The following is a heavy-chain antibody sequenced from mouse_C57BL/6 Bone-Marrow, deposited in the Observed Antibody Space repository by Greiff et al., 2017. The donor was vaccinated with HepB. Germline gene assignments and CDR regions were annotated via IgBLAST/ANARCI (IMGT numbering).Heavy chain of an antibody. CDR3: TSPFPRVDY. CDR2: IRLKSDNYAT. Sequence: DVMLVESGGGLVQPGGSMKLSCVASGFTFSNYWMNWVRQSPEKGLEWVAQIRLKSDNYATHYAESVKGRFTISRDDSKSSVYLQMNNLRAEDTGIYYCTSPFPRVDYWGQGTTLTVSS. J-gene: IGHJ2*01. CDR1: GFTFSNYW. V-gene: IGHV6-3*01.